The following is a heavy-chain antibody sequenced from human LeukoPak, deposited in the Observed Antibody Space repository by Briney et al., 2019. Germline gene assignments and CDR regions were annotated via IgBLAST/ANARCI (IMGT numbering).Heavy chain of an antibody. V-gene: IGHV1-24*01. CDR3: ATASTQVYAIPYFDY. J-gene: IGHJ4*02. CDR2: FDPEDGET. CDR1: GYTLTELS. D-gene: IGHD2-8*01. Sequence: ASVKVSCKVSGYTLTELSMHWVRQAPGKGLEWMGGFDPEDGETIHAQKFQGRVTMTEDTSTDTAYMELSSLRSEDTAVYYCATASTQVYAIPYFDYWGQGTLVTVSS.